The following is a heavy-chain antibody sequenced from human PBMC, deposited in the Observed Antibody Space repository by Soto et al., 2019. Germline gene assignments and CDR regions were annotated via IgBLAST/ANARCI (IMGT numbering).Heavy chain of an antibody. D-gene: IGHD3-9*01. CDR2: INVYTGDT. Sequence: QVHLVQSGAEVRKPGASVKVSCKASGYSFTTYGFSWVRQAPGQGLEWMGWINVYTGDTIYTQKLQGRVTMTTDTSTNTAYMELRSLTSDDTAVYYCARKGALSGYYQYYLDYWGQGALVTVSS. CDR3: ARKGALSGYYQYYLDY. J-gene: IGHJ4*02. CDR1: GYSFTTYG. V-gene: IGHV1-18*01.